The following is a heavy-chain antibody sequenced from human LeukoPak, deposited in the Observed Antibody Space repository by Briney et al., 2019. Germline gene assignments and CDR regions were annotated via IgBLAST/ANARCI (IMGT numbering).Heavy chain of an antibody. D-gene: IGHD5-12*01. J-gene: IGHJ6*03. Sequence: PGGSLRLSCAASGFTFSSYAMSWVRQAPGKGLEWVSAISGSGGSTYCADSVKGRFTISRDNSKNTLYLQMNSLRAEDTAVYYCAKGGGYVTYYYMDVWGKGTTVTVSS. V-gene: IGHV3-23*01. CDR1: GFTFSSYA. CDR3: AKGGGYVTYYYMDV. CDR2: ISGSGGST.